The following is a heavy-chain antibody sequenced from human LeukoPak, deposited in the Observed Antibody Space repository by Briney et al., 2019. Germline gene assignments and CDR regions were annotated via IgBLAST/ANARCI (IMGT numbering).Heavy chain of an antibody. CDR2: TNTDGSST. Sequence: GGSLRRSCAASGFTFSSYWMHWVRQAPGKGLVWVSGTNTDGSSTMYADSVKGRFTIARDNAKNTLYLQMNSLRAEDTAVYYCYGANAEHWGQGTLVTVSS. CDR1: GFTFSSYW. CDR3: YGANAEH. D-gene: IGHD4-23*01. V-gene: IGHV3-74*03. J-gene: IGHJ1*01.